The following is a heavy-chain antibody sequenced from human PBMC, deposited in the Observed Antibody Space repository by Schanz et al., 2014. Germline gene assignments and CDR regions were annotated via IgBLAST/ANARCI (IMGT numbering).Heavy chain of an antibody. CDR2: ISGSSSTK. CDR1: GITFSGYS. Sequence: VHLVESGGGVVQPGRSLRLSCAASGITFSGYSMNWVRQAPGKGLEWVSYISGSSSTKYYADSVKGRFTISRDNGKKSLFLQMNSLSAEDTAVYYCAKVAPAATYLDSWGLGTLVTVSS. D-gene: IGHD2-2*01. CDR3: AKVAPAATYLDS. J-gene: IGHJ4*02. V-gene: IGHV3-48*01.